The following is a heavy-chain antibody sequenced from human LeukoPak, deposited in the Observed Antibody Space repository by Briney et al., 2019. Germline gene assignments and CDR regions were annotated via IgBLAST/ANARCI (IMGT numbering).Heavy chain of an antibody. CDR3: ARDPSTVVTTFDY. V-gene: IGHV3-21*03. CDR1: GFTFSSYS. D-gene: IGHD4-17*01. Sequence: GGSLRLSCAASGFTFSSYSMNWVRQAPGKGLEWVSSISSSSSYIYYADSVKGRLTISRDNAKNSLYLQMDSLRAEDTAVYYCARDPSTVVTTFDYWGQGTLVTVSS. J-gene: IGHJ4*02. CDR2: ISSSSSYI.